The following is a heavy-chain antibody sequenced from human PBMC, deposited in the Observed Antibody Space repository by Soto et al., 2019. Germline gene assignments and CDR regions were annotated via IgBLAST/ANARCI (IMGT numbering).Heavy chain of an antibody. D-gene: IGHD2-15*01. Sequence: ASVKVSCKASGGTFSSYAISWVRQAPGQGLEWMGGIIPIFGTANYAQKFQGRVTITADESTSTAYMELSSLRSEDTAVYYCARRGYCSGGSCYSYYYGMDVWGQGTTVTVSS. CDR2: IIPIFGTA. CDR1: GGTFSSYA. V-gene: IGHV1-69*13. J-gene: IGHJ6*02. CDR3: ARRGYCSGGSCYSYYYGMDV.